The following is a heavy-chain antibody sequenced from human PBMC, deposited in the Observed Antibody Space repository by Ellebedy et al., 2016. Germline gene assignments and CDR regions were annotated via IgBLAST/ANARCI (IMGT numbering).Heavy chain of an antibody. CDR1: GGSFSGYY. Sequence: SETLSLTXAVYGGSFSGYYWSWIRQPPGKGLEWIGEINHSGSTNYNPSLKSRVTISVDTSKNQFSLKLSSVTAADTAVYYCARVFLRAYCDYWGQGTLVTVSS. CDR3: ARVFLRAYCDY. V-gene: IGHV4-34*01. CDR2: INHSGST. J-gene: IGHJ4*02. D-gene: IGHD2-21*01.